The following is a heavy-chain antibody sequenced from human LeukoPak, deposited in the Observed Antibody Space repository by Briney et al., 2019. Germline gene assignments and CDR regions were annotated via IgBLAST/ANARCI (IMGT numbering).Heavy chain of an antibody. J-gene: IGHJ4*02. CDR2: INPNSGGT. CDR3: ARGDWIQLWTYDYGDYLFDY. Sequence: ASVKVSCKASGYTFTGYYMHWVRQAPGQGLEWMGWINPNSGGTNYAQKFQGRVTMTRDTSISTAYMELSRLRSDDTAVYYCARGDWIQLWTYDYGDYLFDYWGQGTLVTFSS. CDR1: GYTFTGYY. V-gene: IGHV1-2*02. D-gene: IGHD4-17*01.